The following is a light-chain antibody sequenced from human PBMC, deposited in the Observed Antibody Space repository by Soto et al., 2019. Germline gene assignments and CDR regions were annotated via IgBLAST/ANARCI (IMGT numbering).Light chain of an antibody. CDR3: SSYTSSSTPGGV. V-gene: IGLV2-14*01. CDR2: DVS. CDR1: SRDVVGYNY. Sequence: QSVLTQPASVSGSPGQSITISCPGTSRDVVGYNYVSWYQQHPGKAPKLMIYDVSNRPSGVSNRFSGSKSGNTASLTISGLQAEDEADNYCSSYTSSSTPGGVFGTGTKVTVL. J-gene: IGLJ1*01.